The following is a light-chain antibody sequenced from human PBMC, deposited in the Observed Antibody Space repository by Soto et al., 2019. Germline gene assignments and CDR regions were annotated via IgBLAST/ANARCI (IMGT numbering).Light chain of an antibody. Sequence: EIVMTQSPATLSVSPGERATLSCRASQSVSSNLAWYQQKPGQAPRLLIYGASTRDTGSPARFSGSGSGTEFTLTVISLQSEDFGVYYCQQYKNWPPYTFGQGTKLEIK. CDR1: QSVSSN. CDR3: QQYKNWPPYT. V-gene: IGKV3-15*01. CDR2: GAS. J-gene: IGKJ2*01.